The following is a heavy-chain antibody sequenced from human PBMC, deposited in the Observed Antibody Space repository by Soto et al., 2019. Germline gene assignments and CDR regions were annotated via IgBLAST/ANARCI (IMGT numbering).Heavy chain of an antibody. CDR1: GFTFSSYA. CDR3: AKPQGDSSPSAYYYYYGMDV. CDR2: ISGSGGST. D-gene: IGHD6-6*01. J-gene: IGHJ6*02. V-gene: IGHV3-23*01. Sequence: GGSLRLSCAASGFTFSSYAMSWVRQAPGKGLEWVSAISGSGGSTYYADSVKGRFTISRDNSKNTLYLQMNSLRAEDTAVYYCAKPQGDSSPSAYYYYYGMDVWGQGTTVTVSS.